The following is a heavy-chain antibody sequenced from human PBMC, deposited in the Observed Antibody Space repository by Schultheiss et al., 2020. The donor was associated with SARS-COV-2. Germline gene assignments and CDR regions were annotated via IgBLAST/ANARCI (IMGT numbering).Heavy chain of an antibody. CDR1: GFTFSSYA. D-gene: IGHD6-19*01. V-gene: IGHV3-9*01. J-gene: IGHJ2*01. Sequence: GGSLRLSCAASGFTFSSYAMTWVRPAPGKGLEWVSGISWNSGSIGYADSVKGRFTISRDNAKNSLYLQMNSLRAEDTALYYCAKGAQWLVGYFDLWGRGTLVTVSS. CDR2: ISWNSGSI. CDR3: AKGAQWLVGYFDL.